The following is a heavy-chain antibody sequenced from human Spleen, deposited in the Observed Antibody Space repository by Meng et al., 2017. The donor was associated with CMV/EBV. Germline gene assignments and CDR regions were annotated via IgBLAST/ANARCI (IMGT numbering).Heavy chain of an antibody. D-gene: IGHD6-25*01. CDR1: GFTFSSYS. Sequence: GESLKISCAASGFTFSSYSMNWVRQAPGKGLEWVSSISRQSRYIYYADSVKGRFTISRDNAKNSLYLQMNSLRAEDTAVYYCASDMAADYYYYGMDVWGQGTTVTVSS. CDR3: ASDMAADYYYYGMDV. CDR2: ISRQSRYI. V-gene: IGHV3-21*01. J-gene: IGHJ6*02.